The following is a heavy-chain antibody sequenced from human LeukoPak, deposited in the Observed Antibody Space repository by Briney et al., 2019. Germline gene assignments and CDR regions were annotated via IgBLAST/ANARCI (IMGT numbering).Heavy chain of an antibody. CDR1: GYAFTSYA. CDR2: VNAGNGNT. Sequence: ASVKVSCKASGYAFTSYAMHWVRQAPGQRLEWMGWVNAGNGNTKYSQKFQGRVTITRDTSASTAYMELSSLRSEDTAVYYCARERGSSGWYNYWGQGTLVTVSS. D-gene: IGHD6-19*01. J-gene: IGHJ4*02. CDR3: ARERGSSGWYNY. V-gene: IGHV1-3*01.